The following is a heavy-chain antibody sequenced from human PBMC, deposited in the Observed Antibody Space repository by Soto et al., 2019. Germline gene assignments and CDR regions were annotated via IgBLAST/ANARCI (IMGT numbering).Heavy chain of an antibody. CDR3: AKPSNYYDSSGYYPYGMDV. D-gene: IGHD3-22*01. Sequence: GGSLRLSCAASGFTFSSFHMNWVRQAPGRGLEWVAYITSGSDNKYYADSVKGRFTISRDNSKNTLYLQMNSLRAEDTAVYYCAKPSNYYDSSGYYPYGMDVWGQGTTVTVSS. J-gene: IGHJ6*02. V-gene: IGHV3-48*01. CDR1: GFTFSSFH. CDR2: ITSGSDNK.